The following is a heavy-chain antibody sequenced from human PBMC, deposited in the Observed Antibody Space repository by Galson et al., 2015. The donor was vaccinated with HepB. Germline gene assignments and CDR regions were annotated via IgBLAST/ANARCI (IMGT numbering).Heavy chain of an antibody. CDR3: TRVAGSYYVKTDHFDY. J-gene: IGHJ4*02. V-gene: IGHV3-48*03. CDR1: GFSFSNYE. D-gene: IGHD1-26*01. Sequence: SLRLSCAASGFSFSNYEMIWVRQAPGKGLECVSYISSSGYTIHYAASVKGRFTISRDNAKNSLYLQMSSLRAEDTAVYYCTRVAGSYYVKTDHFDYWGQGTLVTVSS. CDR2: ISSSGYTI.